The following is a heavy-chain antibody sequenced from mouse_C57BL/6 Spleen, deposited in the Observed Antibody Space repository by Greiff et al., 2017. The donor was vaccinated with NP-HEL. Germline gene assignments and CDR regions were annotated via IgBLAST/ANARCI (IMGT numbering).Heavy chain of an antibody. Sequence: QVQLQQSGAELVRPGASVKLSCKASGYTFTDYYINWVKQRPGQGLEWIARIYPGSGNTYYNEKFKGKATLTAEKSSSTAYMQLSSLTSEDSAVYFCARTDYDEDYFDYWGQGTTLTVSS. CDR2: IYPGSGNT. J-gene: IGHJ2*01. CDR1: GYTFTDYY. V-gene: IGHV1-76*01. D-gene: IGHD2-4*01. CDR3: ARTDYDEDYFDY.